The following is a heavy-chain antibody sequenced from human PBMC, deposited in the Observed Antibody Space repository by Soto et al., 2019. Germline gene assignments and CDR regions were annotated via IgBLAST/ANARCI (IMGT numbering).Heavy chain of an antibody. V-gene: IGHV1-3*05. CDR2: INAGNGNT. CDR3: AREQWLGVHY. J-gene: IGHJ4*02. CDR1: GYTFTKYA. D-gene: IGHD6-19*01. Sequence: QVQLVQSGAEEKKPGASVKVSCKASGYTFTKYAMHWVRQAPGQSLEWMGWINAGNGNTTYSQKFQGRVTITRDTSARTPYMELSSLRSEDTAVYYCAREQWLGVHYWGQGTLVTVSS.